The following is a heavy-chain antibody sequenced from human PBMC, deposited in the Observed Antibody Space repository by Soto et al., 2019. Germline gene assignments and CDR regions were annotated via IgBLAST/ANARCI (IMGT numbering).Heavy chain of an antibody. V-gene: IGHV3-74*01. CDR1: GFTFSSYW. J-gene: IGHJ4*02. D-gene: IGHD3-9*01. CDR3: ARWDILTGYNDY. Sequence: GGSLRLSCAASGFTFSSYWMHWVRQAPGKGLVWVSRINSDGSSTSYADSVKGRFTISRDNAKNTLYLQMNSLRAEDTAMYYCARWDILTGYNDYWGQGTLVTVSS. CDR2: INSDGSST.